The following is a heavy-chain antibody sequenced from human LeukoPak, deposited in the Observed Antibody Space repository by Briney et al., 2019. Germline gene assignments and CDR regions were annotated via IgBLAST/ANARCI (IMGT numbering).Heavy chain of an antibody. D-gene: IGHD6-19*01. CDR1: GFTFSSYA. CDR2: ISYDGSNK. CDR3: ARDKDSSGWYLFDY. V-gene: IGHV3-30-3*01. Sequence: GGSLRLSCAASGFTFSSYAMHWVRQAPGKGLEWVAVISYDGSNKYYADSVKGRFTISRDNSKNTLYLQMNSLRAEDTAVYYCARDKDSSGWYLFDYWGQGTLVTVSS. J-gene: IGHJ4*02.